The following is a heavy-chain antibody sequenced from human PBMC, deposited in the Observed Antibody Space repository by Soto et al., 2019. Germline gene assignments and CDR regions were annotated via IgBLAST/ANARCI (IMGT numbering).Heavy chain of an antibody. D-gene: IGHD3-10*01. Sequence: QVQLLESGGGVVQPGRSLRLSCAASGFTFSSYGMHWVRQAPGKGLEWVAVIWYDGSNKYYADSVKGRFTISRDNSKNTLYLQMNSLRAEDTAVYYCARPTRAYYYGSGRWADYYYGMDVWGQGTTVTVSS. CDR2: IWYDGSNK. CDR1: GFTFSSYG. J-gene: IGHJ6*02. CDR3: ARPTRAYYYGSGRWADYYYGMDV. V-gene: IGHV3-33*01.